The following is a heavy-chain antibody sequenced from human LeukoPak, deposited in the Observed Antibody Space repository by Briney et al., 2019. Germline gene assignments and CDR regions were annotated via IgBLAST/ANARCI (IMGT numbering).Heavy chain of an antibody. CDR2: VTVNGGST. CDR3: AGTTGTYSSGYYYWYFDL. J-gene: IGHJ2*01. V-gene: IGHV3-23*01. D-gene: IGHD6-19*01. Sequence: PGGSLRLSCAASGFTFSTFAMSWVRQAPGKGLEWVSPVTVNGGSTYYADSVKGRFTISRDNSKNTLYLQMNRLRAEDTAVYYCAGTTGTYSSGYYYWYFDLWGRGTLVTVSS. CDR1: GFTFSTFA.